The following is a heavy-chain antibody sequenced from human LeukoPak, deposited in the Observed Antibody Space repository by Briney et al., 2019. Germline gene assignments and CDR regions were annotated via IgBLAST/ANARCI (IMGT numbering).Heavy chain of an antibody. Sequence: PSETLSLTCTVSGGSISSYYWSWIRQPPGKGLEWIGYIYYSGSTNYNPSLKSRVTISVDTSKNQFSLKLSSVTAADTAVYYCARQVDYYESSGYYYNWFDPWGQGTLVTVPS. CDR3: ARQVDYYESSGYYYNWFDP. V-gene: IGHV4-59*08. CDR2: IYYSGST. CDR1: GGSISSYY. J-gene: IGHJ5*02. D-gene: IGHD3-22*01.